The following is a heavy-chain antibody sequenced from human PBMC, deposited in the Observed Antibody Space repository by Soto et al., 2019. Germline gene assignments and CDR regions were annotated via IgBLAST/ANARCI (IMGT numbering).Heavy chain of an antibody. Sequence: SVKVSCKASGGTFSSYAISWVRQAPGQGLEWMGGIIPIFGTANYAQKFQGGVTITADESTSTAYMELSSLRSEDTAVYYCARCPTPPYSSGWPYFDYWGQGTLVTVSS. CDR3: ARCPTPPYSSGWPYFDY. D-gene: IGHD6-19*01. CDR2: IIPIFGTA. J-gene: IGHJ4*02. CDR1: GGTFSSYA. V-gene: IGHV1-69*13.